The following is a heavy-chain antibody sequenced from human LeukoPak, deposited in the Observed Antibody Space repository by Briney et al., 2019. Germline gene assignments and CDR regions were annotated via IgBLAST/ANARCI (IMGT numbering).Heavy chain of an antibody. CDR1: GFTFSSYA. V-gene: IGHV3-23*01. Sequence: GGSLRLSCAAPGFTFSSYAMNWVRQAPGKGLEWVSVISGSGGSTYYADSVRGRFTISRDNSKNTLYLQMNSLRVEDTAVYYCAKDRCSGTSCQFDYWGQGTLVTVSS. CDR3: AKDRCSGTSCQFDY. D-gene: IGHD2-2*01. CDR2: ISGSGGST. J-gene: IGHJ4*02.